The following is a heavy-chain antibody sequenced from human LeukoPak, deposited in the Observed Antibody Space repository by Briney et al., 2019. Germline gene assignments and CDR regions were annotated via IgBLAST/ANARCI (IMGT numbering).Heavy chain of an antibody. Sequence: SETLSLTCTVSGGSISSYYWSWIRQPPGKGLEWIGYIYYNGNTNYNPSLKSRVTISVDTSKNQFSLKLSSVTAADTVVYYCARYGSYYSPFDYWGQGTLVTVSS. CDR1: GGSISSYY. CDR3: ARYGSYYSPFDY. V-gene: IGHV4-59*01. D-gene: IGHD1-26*01. CDR2: IYYNGNT. J-gene: IGHJ4*02.